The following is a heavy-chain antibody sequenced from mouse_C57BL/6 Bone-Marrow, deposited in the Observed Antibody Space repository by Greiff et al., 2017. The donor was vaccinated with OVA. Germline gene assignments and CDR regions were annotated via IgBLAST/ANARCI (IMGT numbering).Heavy chain of an antibody. CDR2: ISSGGSYT. CDR1: GFTFSSYG. CDR3: ARHYDYDGGGYYYAMDY. Sequence: EVQRVESGGDLVKPGGSLKLSCAASGFTFSSYGMSWVRQTPDKRLEWVATISSGGSYTYYPDSVKGRFTISRDNAKNTLYLQMSSLKSEDTAMYYWARHYDYDGGGYYYAMDYWGQGTSVTVSS. J-gene: IGHJ4*01. D-gene: IGHD2-4*01. V-gene: IGHV5-6*01.